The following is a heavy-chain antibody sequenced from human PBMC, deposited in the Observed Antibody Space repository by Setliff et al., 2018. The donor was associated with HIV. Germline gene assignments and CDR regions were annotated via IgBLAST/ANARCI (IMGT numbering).Heavy chain of an antibody. J-gene: IGHJ4*02. CDR3: AKGFRPVDTALVSGPTY. CDR1: GFAFDNYC. V-gene: IGHV3-23*01. CDR2: IGGSTGST. Sequence: GGSLRLSCAASGFAFDNYCMTWVRQAPGKGLEWVSAIGGSTGSTYYADSVKGRFIISRDNSQNTLYLQMNSLRADDTAIYYCAKGFRPVDTALVSGPTYWGQGIRVTVSS. D-gene: IGHD5-18*01.